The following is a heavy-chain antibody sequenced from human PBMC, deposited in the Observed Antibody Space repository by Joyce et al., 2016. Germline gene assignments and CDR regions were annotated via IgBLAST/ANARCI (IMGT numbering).Heavy chain of an antibody. D-gene: IGHD3-10*01. CDR3: ARDVLWFGEVNWFDP. CDR1: GFTFSSYW. V-gene: IGHV3-7*03. Sequence: EVQLVESGGGLVQPGGSLRLSCAASGFTFSSYWMSWVRQGPGNGLEWVASIKEDGSDNYFVDSVKGRFTISRDNAKNSLYLHMNSLRGEDTAVYYCARDVLWFGEVNWFDPWGQGTLVIVSS. J-gene: IGHJ5*02. CDR2: IKEDGSDN.